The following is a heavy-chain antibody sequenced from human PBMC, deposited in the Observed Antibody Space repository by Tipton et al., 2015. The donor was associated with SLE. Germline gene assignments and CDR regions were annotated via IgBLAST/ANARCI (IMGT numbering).Heavy chain of an antibody. V-gene: IGHV4-38-2*02. CDR1: GYSISSGYY. D-gene: IGHD3-9*01. CDR3: ARLGSRTYLTLDGFYFDS. J-gene: IGHJ4*02. Sequence: LRLSCTVSGYSISSGYYWVWIRQSPGKGLEWIGSAHHTRTTYYNLSLKSRVIISIDTSKNQFSLRVNSVTAADTAIYYCARLGSRTYLTLDGFYFDSWGQGTLVTVSS. CDR2: AHHTRTT.